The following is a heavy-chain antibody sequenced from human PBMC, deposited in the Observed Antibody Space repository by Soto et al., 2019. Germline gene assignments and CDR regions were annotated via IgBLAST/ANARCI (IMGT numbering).Heavy chain of an antibody. CDR1: GFTFSSYS. V-gene: IGHV3-21*01. Sequence: PGGSLRLSCAASGFTFSSYSMNWVRQASGKGLEWVSSISSSYIYYADSVKGRFTISRDNAKNSLYLQMNSLRAEDTAVYYCARDEYYYDSSGYRLFDYWGQGTLVTVPQ. J-gene: IGHJ4*02. D-gene: IGHD3-22*01. CDR2: ISSSYI. CDR3: ARDEYYYDSSGYRLFDY.